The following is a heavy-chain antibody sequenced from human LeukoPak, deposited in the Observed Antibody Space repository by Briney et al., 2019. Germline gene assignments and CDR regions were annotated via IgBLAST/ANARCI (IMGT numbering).Heavy chain of an antibody. D-gene: IGHD1-1*01. V-gene: IGHV1-2*06. Sequence: ASVKVSCKASGYTFTGYYIHWERQAPGQGLEWMGRINPNSGGTNYAQKFQGRVTMTRDTSISTAYMELSRLRSDDTAVYYCARDPGATTNSFDYWGQGTLVTVSS. CDR3: ARDPGATTNSFDY. CDR1: GYTFTGYY. J-gene: IGHJ4*02. CDR2: INPNSGGT.